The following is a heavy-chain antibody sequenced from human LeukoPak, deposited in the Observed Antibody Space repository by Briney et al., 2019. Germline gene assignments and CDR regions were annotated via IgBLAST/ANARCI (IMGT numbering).Heavy chain of an antibody. Sequence: GGSLRLSCAASGFTFSDYYMSLIRQAPGKGLEWVSYISHSGRTMYYADSVKGRFTSSRDNAKNSLSLQMNSLRAGDTAVYYCARDSIVRGNIGNDMDVWGKGTTVTVSS. D-gene: IGHD2-8*01. J-gene: IGHJ6*03. V-gene: IGHV3-11*01. CDR1: GFTFSDYY. CDR3: ARDSIVRGNIGNDMDV. CDR2: ISHSGRTM.